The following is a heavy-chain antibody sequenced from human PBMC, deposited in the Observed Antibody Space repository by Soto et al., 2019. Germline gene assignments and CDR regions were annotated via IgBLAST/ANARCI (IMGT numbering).Heavy chain of an antibody. CDR1: GFTFDDYA. CDR3: AKGDCIRTSFYDVGCGMDV. CDR2: IRWNSGSI. Sequence: EVQLVESGGGLVQPGRSLRLSCAASGFTFDDYAMHWVRQAPGKGLEWVSGIRWNSGSIGYADSVKGRFTISRDNAKNSLYLQMNSLRAEDTSLYYCAKGDCIRTSFYDVGCGMDVWGQGTTVTVCS. D-gene: IGHD2-2*01. J-gene: IGHJ6*02. V-gene: IGHV3-9*01.